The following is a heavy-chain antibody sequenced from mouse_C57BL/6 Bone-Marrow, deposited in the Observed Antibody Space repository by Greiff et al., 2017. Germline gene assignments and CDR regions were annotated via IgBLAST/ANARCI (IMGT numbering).Heavy chain of an antibody. CDR3: ARRDYDEGFAY. D-gene: IGHD2-4*01. Sequence: EVKLVESGGGLVQPGGSLKLSCAASGFTFSDYGMAWVRQAPRKGPEWVAFISNLAYSIYYADTVTGRFTISRDNAKNTLYLEMSSLRAEDTAMYYCARRDYDEGFAYWGQGTLVTVSA. J-gene: IGHJ3*01. CDR1: GFTFSDYG. CDR2: ISNLAYSI. V-gene: IGHV5-15*01.